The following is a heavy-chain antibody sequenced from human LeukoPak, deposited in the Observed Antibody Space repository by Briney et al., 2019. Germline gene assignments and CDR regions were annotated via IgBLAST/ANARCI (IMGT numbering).Heavy chain of an antibody. CDR2: ISGSGGST. Sequence: GGSLRLSCAASGLTLSSYAMSWVRQAPGKGLEWVSAISGSGGSTYYADSVKGRFTISRDNSKNTLYLQMNSLRAEDTAVYYCAKSLLRFGESRGYWGQGTLVTVSS. V-gene: IGHV3-23*01. J-gene: IGHJ4*02. D-gene: IGHD3-10*01. CDR1: GLTLSSYA. CDR3: AKSLLRFGESRGY.